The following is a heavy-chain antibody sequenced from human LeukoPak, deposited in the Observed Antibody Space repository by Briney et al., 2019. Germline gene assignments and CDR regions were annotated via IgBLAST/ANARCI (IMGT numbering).Heavy chain of an antibody. CDR3: ARASEGTYYPYFDY. D-gene: IGHD1-26*01. Sequence: GGSLRLSCAASGFTSSDHYMDWVRQAPGKGLEWVGRTRNKANSYTTEYAASVKGRFTISRDDSKNSLYLQMNSLKTEDTAVYYCARASEGTYYPYFDYWGQGTLVTVSS. CDR1: GFTSSDHY. J-gene: IGHJ4*02. V-gene: IGHV3-72*01. CDR2: TRNKANSYTT.